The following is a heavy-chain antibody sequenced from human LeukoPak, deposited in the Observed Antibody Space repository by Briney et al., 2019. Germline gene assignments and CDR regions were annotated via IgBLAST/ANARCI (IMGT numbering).Heavy chain of an antibody. D-gene: IGHD6-13*01. CDR1: GGSISSGGYY. CDR3: AARESKSIAAAGPDY. CDR2: IYYSGST. Sequence: SETLSLTCTVSGGSISSGGYYWSWIRQHPGKGLEWIGYIYYSGSTNYNPSLKSRVTISVDTSKNQFSLKLSSVTAADTAVYYCAARESKSIAAAGPDYWGQGTLVTVSS. J-gene: IGHJ4*02. V-gene: IGHV4-61*08.